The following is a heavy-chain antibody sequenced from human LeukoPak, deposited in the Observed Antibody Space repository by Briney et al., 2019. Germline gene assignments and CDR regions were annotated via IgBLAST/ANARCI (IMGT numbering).Heavy chain of an antibody. J-gene: IGHJ4*02. CDR2: ISSSSSYI. Sequence: GGSLRLSCAASGFTFSSYSMNWVRQAPGRGLEWVSSISSSSSYIYYADSVKGRFTISRDNAKNSLDLQMNSLRVEDTGIYYCVKVAKYYYGSETYYFFEHWGQGTPVTASS. D-gene: IGHD3-10*01. V-gene: IGHV3-21*01. CDR1: GFTFSSYS. CDR3: VKVAKYYYGSETYYFFEH.